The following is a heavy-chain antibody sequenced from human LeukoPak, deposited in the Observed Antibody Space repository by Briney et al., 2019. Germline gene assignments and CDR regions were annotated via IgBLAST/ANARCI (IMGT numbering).Heavy chain of an antibody. Sequence: GGSLRLSCAASGLTLSSYWVSWVRQAPGKGLEWVGRIKSKTDGGTTDYAAPVKGRFTISRDDSKNTLYLQMNSLKTEDTAVYYCTHRRGATIDYWGQGTLVTVSS. CDR1: GLTLSSYW. V-gene: IGHV3-15*01. J-gene: IGHJ4*02. CDR3: THRRGATIDY. CDR2: IKSKTDGGTT. D-gene: IGHD1-26*01.